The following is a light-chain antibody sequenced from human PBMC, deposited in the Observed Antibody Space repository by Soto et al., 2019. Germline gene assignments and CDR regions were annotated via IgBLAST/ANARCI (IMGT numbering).Light chain of an antibody. J-gene: IGKJ1*01. V-gene: IGKV3-15*01. CDR3: QQYNSYGT. CDR1: QSVSSG. Sequence: TLSCRASQSVSSGLAWYHQKPGKAPRILIYRASSRDTGIPARISGSGSGTEFTLTISSLQSEDFAIYYCQQYNSYGTFGQGTKVDI. CDR2: RAS.